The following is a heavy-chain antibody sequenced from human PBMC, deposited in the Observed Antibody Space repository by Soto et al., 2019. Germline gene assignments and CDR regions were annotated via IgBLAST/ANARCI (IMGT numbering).Heavy chain of an antibody. Sequence: EVQLVESGGDLVQPGGSLRLSCAASGFTFSNYWMSWLRQAPGKGLEWVANIKQDGTDKYYVDSVKGRFTISRDNAKDSLYLQMNSLRVEDTAVYYCAREWRPDCWGQGTLVTVSS. CDR2: IKQDGTDK. V-gene: IGHV3-7*05. CDR3: AREWRPDC. CDR1: GFTFSNYW. D-gene: IGHD2-21*02. J-gene: IGHJ1*01.